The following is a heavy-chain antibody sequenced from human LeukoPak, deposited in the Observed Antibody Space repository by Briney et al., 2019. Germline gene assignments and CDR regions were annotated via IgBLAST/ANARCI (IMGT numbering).Heavy chain of an antibody. CDR3: AKDPDCSSTSCAPDY. Sequence: GGPLRLSCAASGFTSSSYGMHWVRQSPGKALEWVAVISYDGSNKYYADSVKGRFTISRENSKNTLYLQMNSLRAEDTAVYYCAKDPDCSSTSCAPDYWGQGTLVTVSS. J-gene: IGHJ4*02. V-gene: IGHV3-30*18. CDR2: ISYDGSNK. D-gene: IGHD2-2*01. CDR1: GFTSSSYG.